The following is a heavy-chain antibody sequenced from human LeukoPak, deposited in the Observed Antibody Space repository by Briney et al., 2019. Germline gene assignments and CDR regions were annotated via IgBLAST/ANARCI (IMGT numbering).Heavy chain of an antibody. CDR3: ARDGGSVLGAFDI. V-gene: IGHV4-34*01. CDR1: GGSFSGYY. J-gene: IGHJ3*02. Sequence: SETLSLTCAVYGGSFSGYYWSWIRQPPGKGLEWIGEINHSGSTNYNPSLKSRVTISVDTSKNQFSLKLSSVTAADTAVCYCARDGGSVLGAFDIWGQGTMVTVSS. D-gene: IGHD2-8*01. CDR2: INHSGST.